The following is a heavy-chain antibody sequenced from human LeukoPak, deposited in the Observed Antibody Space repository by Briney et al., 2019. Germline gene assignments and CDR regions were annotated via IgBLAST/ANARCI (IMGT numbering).Heavy chain of an antibody. CDR1: GGSFSGYY. J-gene: IGHJ4*02. CDR2: INHSGST. Sequence: PSETLSLTCAVYGGSFSGYYWSWIRQPPGKGLEWIGEINHSGSTNYNPSLKSRVTISVDTSKNQFSLKLSSVTAADTAVYYCARRVAGPYYYGSGSYWYYFDYWGQGTLVTVSS. V-gene: IGHV4-34*01. CDR3: ARRVAGPYYYGSGSYWYYFDY. D-gene: IGHD3-10*01.